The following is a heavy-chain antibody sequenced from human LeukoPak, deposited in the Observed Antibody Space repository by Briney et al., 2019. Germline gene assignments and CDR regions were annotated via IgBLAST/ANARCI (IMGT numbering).Heavy chain of an antibody. D-gene: IGHD3-16*01. Sequence: GGSLRLSCAASGFTFSSYSMNWVRQAPGKGLEWVSYISSSSSTIYYADSVKGRFTISRDNAKNSLYLQMNGLRAEDTAVYYCARALYPASNDAFDIWGQGTMVTVSS. CDR3: ARALYPASNDAFDI. CDR1: GFTFSSYS. J-gene: IGHJ3*02. V-gene: IGHV3-48*01. CDR2: ISSSSSTI.